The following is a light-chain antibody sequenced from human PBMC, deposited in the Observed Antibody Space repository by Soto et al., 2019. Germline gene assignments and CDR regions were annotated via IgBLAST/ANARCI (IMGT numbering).Light chain of an antibody. CDR1: QSVSSY. Sequence: EIVLTQSPATLSLSPGERATLSCRASQSVSSYLAWYQQKPGQAPRLLIYDASNRATGIPARFSGSGSGTDFTLTISSLEPEDFAVYYWQQRSNWPRLAFGGGTRWIS. CDR3: QQRSNWPRLA. CDR2: DAS. V-gene: IGKV3-11*01. J-gene: IGKJ4*01.